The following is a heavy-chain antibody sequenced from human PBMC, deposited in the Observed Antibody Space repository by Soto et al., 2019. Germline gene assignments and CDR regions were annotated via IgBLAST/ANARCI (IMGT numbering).Heavy chain of an antibody. Sequence: GGSLRLSCAASGFPFTVFWMSWVRQVPGKGLEWVANINQGGSERYYVDSVKGRFTISRDNADNSVYLQMNSLRVEDTAVYYCARDGPTQPLGQSYQFWGQGTVVTVSS. CDR2: INQGGSER. CDR1: GFPFTVFW. D-gene: IGHD2-2*01. J-gene: IGHJ1*01. V-gene: IGHV3-7*01. CDR3: ARDGPTQPLGQSYQF.